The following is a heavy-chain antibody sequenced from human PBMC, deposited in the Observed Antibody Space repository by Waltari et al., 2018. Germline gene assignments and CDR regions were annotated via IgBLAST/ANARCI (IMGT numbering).Heavy chain of an antibody. D-gene: IGHD3-3*01. CDR1: GGSISSSSYY. CDR3: ARDVTIFGVAWSAFDI. Sequence: QLQLQESGPGLVKPSETLSLTCTVSGGSISSSSYYWGWIRQPPGKGLEWIGSIYYSGGTYYNPSLKSRVTISVDTSKNQFSLKLSSVTAADTAVYYCARDVTIFGVAWSAFDIWGQGTMVTVSS. J-gene: IGHJ3*02. CDR2: IYYSGGT. V-gene: IGHV4-39*07.